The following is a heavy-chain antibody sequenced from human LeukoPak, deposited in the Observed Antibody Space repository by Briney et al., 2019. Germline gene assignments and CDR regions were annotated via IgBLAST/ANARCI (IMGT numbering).Heavy chain of an antibody. CDR1: GYTFTSYH. CDR3: ASSPYYYYGMDV. Sequence: ASVKVSCKASGYTFTSYHMHWVRQAPGQGLEWMGIINPSGGSTSYAQKFQGRVTMTRDTSTSTVYMELSSLRSEDTAVYYCASSPYYYYGMDVWGQGTTVTVSS. CDR2: INPSGGST. J-gene: IGHJ6*02. V-gene: IGHV1-46*01.